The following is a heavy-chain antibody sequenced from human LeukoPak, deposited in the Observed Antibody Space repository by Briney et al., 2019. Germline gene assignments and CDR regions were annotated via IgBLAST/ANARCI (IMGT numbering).Heavy chain of an antibody. CDR2: IKSKTDGGTR. D-gene: IGHD5-12*01. CDR3: TEGVATVSIFDY. Sequence: GGSLRLSCAASGFTFSDYYMSWVRQAPGKGLEWVGRIKSKTDGGTRDYAAPVEGRFIMSRDDSKNMLYLQMNSLKTEDTAVYYCTEGVATVSIFDYWGQGILVTVSS. V-gene: IGHV3-15*01. J-gene: IGHJ4*02. CDR1: GFTFSDYY.